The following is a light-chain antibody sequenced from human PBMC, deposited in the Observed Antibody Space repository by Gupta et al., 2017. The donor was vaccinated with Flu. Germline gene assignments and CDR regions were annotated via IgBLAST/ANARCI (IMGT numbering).Light chain of an antibody. J-gene: IGLJ1*01. V-gene: IGLV2-14*01. CDR3: NSQTISRTKV. CDR2: EVS. CDR1: SSDIGAYNY. Sequence: TSSDIGAYNYVSWYQQHPGKAPKLMIYEVSNRPSGVSNRFSGSKSGNTASLTISGLQAEDEADYYCNSQTISRTKVFGSGTKVTVL.